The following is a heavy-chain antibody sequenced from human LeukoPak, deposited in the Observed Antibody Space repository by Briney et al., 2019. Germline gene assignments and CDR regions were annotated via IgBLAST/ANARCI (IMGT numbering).Heavy chain of an antibody. D-gene: IGHD3-22*01. J-gene: IGHJ2*01. Sequence: PSETLSLTCAVYGGSFSGYYWSWIRQPPGKGLEWIGEINHSGSTNYNPSLKSRVTISVDTSKNQFSLKLSSVTAADTAVYYCARPGIYHSSGYYVAWYFDLWGRGTLVTVSS. V-gene: IGHV4-34*01. CDR3: ARPGIYHSSGYYVAWYFDL. CDR2: INHSGST. CDR1: GGSFSGYY.